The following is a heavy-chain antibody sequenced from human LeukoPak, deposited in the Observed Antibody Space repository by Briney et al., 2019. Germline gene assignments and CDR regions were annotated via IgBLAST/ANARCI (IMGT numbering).Heavy chain of an antibody. CDR2: IYYSGST. CDR3: ARLERRDGFDY. D-gene: IGHD5-24*01. CDR1: GGSISSSSYY. Sequence: SETLSLTCTVSGGSISSSSYYWGWIRQPPGKGLAWIGSIYYSGSTYYNPSLKSRVTISVDTSKNQFSLKLSSVTAADTAVYYCARLERRDGFDYWGQGTLLTVCS. J-gene: IGHJ4*02. V-gene: IGHV4-39*01.